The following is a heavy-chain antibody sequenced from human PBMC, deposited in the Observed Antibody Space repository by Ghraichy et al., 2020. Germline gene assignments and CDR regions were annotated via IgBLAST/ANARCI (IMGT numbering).Heavy chain of an antibody. CDR1: GYTFTSHG. J-gene: IGHJ4*02. CDR2: INGGSGIT. D-gene: IGHD3-16*01. CDR3: AREPNYDYVWGKIFDY. Sequence: ASVKVSCKASGYTFTSHGIHWVRQDPGQRLEWMGWINGGSGITRYSQKFQGRVTITRDTSASTAYMELSGLRSEDTAVYYCAREPNYDYVWGKIFDYWGQGTLVTVSS. V-gene: IGHV1-3*01.